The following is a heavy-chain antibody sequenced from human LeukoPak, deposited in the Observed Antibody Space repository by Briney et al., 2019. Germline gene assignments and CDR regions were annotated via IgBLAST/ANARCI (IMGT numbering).Heavy chain of an antibody. CDR2: IYSGGST. V-gene: IGHV3-53*01. Sequence: PGGSLRLSCAASGFTVSSNYMSWVRQAPGKGLEWVSVIYSGGSTYYADSVKGRFTISRDNAKNTLYLQMNSLRAEDTAVYYCARGTSGGYFDYWGQGTLVTVSS. J-gene: IGHJ4*02. CDR1: GFTVSSNY. CDR3: ARGTSGGYFDY. D-gene: IGHD1-26*01.